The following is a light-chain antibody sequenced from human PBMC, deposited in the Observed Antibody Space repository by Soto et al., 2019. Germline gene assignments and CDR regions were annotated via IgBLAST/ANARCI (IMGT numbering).Light chain of an antibody. V-gene: IGKV1-5*01. J-gene: IGKJ1*01. CDR2: DVS. Sequence: DIQMAQSPSTLSASVGDRVTITCRASQTISSWLAWYQQKPGKAPKLLIYDVSTLGSGVPSRFSGSGSGTDFTLTISCLHPDDFATYYCQQCNAFWTFGQGTKVDIK. CDR1: QTISSW. CDR3: QQCNAFWT.